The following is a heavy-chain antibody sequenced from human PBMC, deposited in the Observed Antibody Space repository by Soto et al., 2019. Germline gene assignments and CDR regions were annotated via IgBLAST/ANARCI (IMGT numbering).Heavy chain of an antibody. D-gene: IGHD3-16*01. CDR1: GFTFSSYG. J-gene: IGHJ3*02. CDR3: ARRWGYDAFDI. CDR2: IWYDGSNK. Sequence: SLGLSCAASGFTFSSYGMHWVRQVPGKGLEWVAVIWYDGSNKYYADSVKGRFTISRDNSKNTLYLQMNSLRAEDTAVYYCARRWGYDAFDIWGQGTMVTVSS. V-gene: IGHV3-33*01.